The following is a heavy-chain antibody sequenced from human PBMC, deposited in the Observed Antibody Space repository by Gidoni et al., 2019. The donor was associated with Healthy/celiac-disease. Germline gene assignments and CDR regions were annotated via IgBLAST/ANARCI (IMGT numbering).Heavy chain of an antibody. Sequence: EVQLVASGGGLVQPGRSLRLSCAASGFTFDDYAMHWVRQAPGKGLEWVSGISWNSGSIGYADSVKGRFTISRDNAKNSLYLQMNSLRAEDTALYYCAKDSGGSLGISPDYWGQGTLVTVSS. V-gene: IGHV3-9*01. D-gene: IGHD2-15*01. CDR1: GFTFDDYA. CDR3: AKDSGGSLGISPDY. J-gene: IGHJ4*02. CDR2: ISWNSGSI.